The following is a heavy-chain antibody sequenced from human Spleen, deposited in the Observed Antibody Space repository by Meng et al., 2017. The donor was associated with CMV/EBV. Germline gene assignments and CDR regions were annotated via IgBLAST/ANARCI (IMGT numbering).Heavy chain of an antibody. Sequence: GESLKISCAASGFTVSMKYMIWVRRAPGKGLEWVSLIYSGANTHCADSVKGRFTISRDNSKNTLYLQMNSLRAEDAAVYYCAKVYSGSYVGYFDYWGQGTLVTVSS. D-gene: IGHD1-26*01. CDR3: AKVYSGSYVGYFDY. CDR2: IYSGANT. V-gene: IGHV3-53*01. CDR1: GFTVSMKY. J-gene: IGHJ4*02.